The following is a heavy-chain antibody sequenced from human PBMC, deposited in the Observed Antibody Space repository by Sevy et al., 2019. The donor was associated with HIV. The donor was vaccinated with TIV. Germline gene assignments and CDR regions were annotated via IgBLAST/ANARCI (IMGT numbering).Heavy chain of an antibody. Sequence: GESLKISCMGSGYSFISYWIGWVRQMPGKGLEWMGIIYPGDSDTRYSPSFQGQVTISADKSISTAYLQWSSLKASDTAMYYCARGHCSSTSCPWGFDPWGQGTLVTVSS. D-gene: IGHD2-2*01. V-gene: IGHV5-51*01. J-gene: IGHJ5*02. CDR2: IYPGDSDT. CDR3: ARGHCSSTSCPWGFDP. CDR1: GYSFISYW.